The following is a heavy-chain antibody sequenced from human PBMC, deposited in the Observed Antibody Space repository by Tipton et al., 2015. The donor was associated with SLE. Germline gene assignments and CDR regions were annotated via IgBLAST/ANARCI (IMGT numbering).Heavy chain of an antibody. CDR2: SGTAGDT. V-gene: IGHV3-13*01. Sequence: SLRLSCAASGFTFSSYDMHWVRQATGKGLEWVSVSGTAGDTYYPGSVKGRFTISRENAKNSLYLQMNSLRAGDTAVYYCARSNWGFDYWGQGTLVTVSS. J-gene: IGHJ4*02. D-gene: IGHD7-27*01. CDR3: ARSNWGFDY. CDR1: GFTFSSYD.